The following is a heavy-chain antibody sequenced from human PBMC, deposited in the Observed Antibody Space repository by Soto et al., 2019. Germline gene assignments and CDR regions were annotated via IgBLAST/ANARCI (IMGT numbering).Heavy chain of an antibody. CDR2: IYYSGRT. Sequence: QVQLQESGPGLVKPSETLSLTCTVSGGSISSYYWSWIRQPPGKGLEWIGYIYYSGRTNYNPSLKGRVTLSVDTSKNQFSLKLGSVPDADTAVYYCARLDGLDAFDVWGQGTMVTVSS. V-gene: IGHV4-59*08. CDR3: ARLDGLDAFDV. J-gene: IGHJ3*01. CDR1: GGSISSYY. D-gene: IGHD3-22*01.